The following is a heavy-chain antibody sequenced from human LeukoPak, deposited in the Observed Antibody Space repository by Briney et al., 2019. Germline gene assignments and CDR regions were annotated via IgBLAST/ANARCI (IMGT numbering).Heavy chain of an antibody. J-gene: IGHJ2*01. V-gene: IGHV4-59*01. CDR2: VYHSGST. Sequence: PSETLSLTCSVSGGSIRSYYWGWIRQPPGKGLEWIGHVYHSGSTNSNPSLKSRVTISIDTSKNQFSLRLSSVTAADTAVYFCARDYSTGFLYFDLWGRGTLVTVSS. D-gene: IGHD6-25*01. CDR1: GGSIRSYY. CDR3: ARDYSTGFLYFDL.